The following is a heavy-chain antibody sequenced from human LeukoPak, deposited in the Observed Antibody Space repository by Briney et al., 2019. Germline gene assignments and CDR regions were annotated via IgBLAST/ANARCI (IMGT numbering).Heavy chain of an antibody. V-gene: IGHV1-69*06. CDR3: ARDIRFGRARYMDV. CDR1: GGTFSSYA. CDR2: IIPIFGTA. D-gene: IGHD3-10*01. J-gene: IGHJ6*03. Sequence: SVKVSCKASGGTFSSYAISWVRQAPGQGLEWMGGIIPIFGTANYAQKFQGRVTITADKSTSTAYMELSSLRPEDTAVYYCARDIRFGRARYMDVWGKGTTVTVSS.